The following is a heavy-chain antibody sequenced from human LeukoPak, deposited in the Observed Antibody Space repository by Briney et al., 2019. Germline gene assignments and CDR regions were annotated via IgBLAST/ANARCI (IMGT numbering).Heavy chain of an antibody. CDR3: ARGTTALMDV. J-gene: IGHJ6*03. CDR1: GFPFSSYS. V-gene: IGHV3-21*01. Sequence: GGSLSLSCAASGFPFSSYSMNWVRQAPGKGLEWVSSISSGTSFIYYAASVKGRFTISRDNAKNSLYLQTNSLRAEDTAVFYCARGTTALMDVWGKGTTVTVSS. D-gene: IGHD2-21*02. CDR2: ISSGTSFI.